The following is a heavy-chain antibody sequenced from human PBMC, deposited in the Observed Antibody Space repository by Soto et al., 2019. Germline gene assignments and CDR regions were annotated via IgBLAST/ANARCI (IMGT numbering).Heavy chain of an antibody. V-gene: IGHV3-23*01. Sequence: GGSLRLSCAASGFTFSSYAMTWVRQAPGKGLEWVSAISGIGNTSYYADSVKGRFTISRDSSKKMLYLQMNSLRPEDTAVYYCAKDRGRTWYEDYWGQGTLVTVSS. D-gene: IGHD6-13*01. CDR2: ISGIGNTS. CDR3: AKDRGRTWYEDY. CDR1: GFTFSSYA. J-gene: IGHJ4*02.